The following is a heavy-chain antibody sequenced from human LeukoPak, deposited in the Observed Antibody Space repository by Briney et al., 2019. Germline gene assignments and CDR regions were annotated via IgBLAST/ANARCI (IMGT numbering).Heavy chain of an antibody. V-gene: IGHV3-9*01. Sequence: GGSLRLSCEASGFTYHVYAMHSVRQAPGKGLEWVSGISWNSGSIAYADSVKGRFTISRDNAKNTLYLQMNSLRAEDTALYYCANDLTGGYSYGPYFDYWGQGTLVTVAS. CDR1: GFTYHVYA. CDR2: ISWNSGSI. J-gene: IGHJ4*02. D-gene: IGHD5-18*01. CDR3: ANDLTGGYSYGPYFDY.